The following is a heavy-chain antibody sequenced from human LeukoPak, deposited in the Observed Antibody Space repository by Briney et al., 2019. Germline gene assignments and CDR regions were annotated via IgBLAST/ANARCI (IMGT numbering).Heavy chain of an antibody. Sequence: KASETLSLTCTVSGVHFNAYYESWIRQSPGKGLEWIGEVSPGGYIKYNPSLKSRVTISVDTSESQLSLRLSCLTAAETAKYYCARIRGGHTGDICYNHWAQGTLVTVSS. J-gene: IGHJ5*02. D-gene: IGHD2-15*01. V-gene: IGHV4-34*01. CDR2: VSPGGYI. CDR3: ARIRGGHTGDICYNH. CDR1: GVHFNAYY.